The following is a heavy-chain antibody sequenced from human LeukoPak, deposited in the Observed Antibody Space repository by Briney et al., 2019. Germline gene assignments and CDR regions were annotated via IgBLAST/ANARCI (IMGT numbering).Heavy chain of an antibody. Sequence: GGSLRLSCAASGFTFSIYVMTWVRQAPGKGLEWVGRIKSKTDGGTTDYAALVKGRFTISRDDSKNTLYLQMNSLKTEDTAVYHCTTEGFGSSWSYYFDYWGQGTLVTVSS. V-gene: IGHV3-15*01. D-gene: IGHD6-13*01. CDR3: TTEGFGSSWSYYFDY. CDR2: IKSKTDGGTT. CDR1: GFTFSIYV. J-gene: IGHJ4*02.